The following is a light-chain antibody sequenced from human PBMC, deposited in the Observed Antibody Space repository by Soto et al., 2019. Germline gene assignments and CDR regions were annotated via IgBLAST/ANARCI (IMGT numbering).Light chain of an antibody. CDR2: EVS. Sequence: QAVLTQPASVSGSPGQSITISCTGTSSDVGAHNFVSWYQQHPGKAPKLMIYEVSNRPSGVSDRFSGSKSGNTASLTISGLQAEDEADYYCNSYPGSRVAFGGGTKLIVL. J-gene: IGLJ2*01. V-gene: IGLV2-14*01. CDR3: NSYPGSRVA. CDR1: SSDVGAHNF.